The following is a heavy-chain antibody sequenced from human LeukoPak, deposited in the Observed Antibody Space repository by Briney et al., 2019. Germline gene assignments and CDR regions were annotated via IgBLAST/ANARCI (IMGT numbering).Heavy chain of an antibody. CDR1: GGSISSSSYY. Sequence: SETLSLTSTVSGGSISSSSYYWGWIRQPPGKGLEWIGSIYYSGSTYYNPSLKSRVTISVDTSKNQFSLKLSSVTAADTAVPYCAGSSSSWYQVYWGQGTLVSVSS. D-gene: IGHD6-13*01. CDR3: AGSSSSWYQVY. J-gene: IGHJ4*02. CDR2: IYYSGST. V-gene: IGHV4-39*01.